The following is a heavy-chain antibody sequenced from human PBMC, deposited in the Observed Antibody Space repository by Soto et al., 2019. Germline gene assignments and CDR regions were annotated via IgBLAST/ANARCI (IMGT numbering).Heavy chain of an antibody. V-gene: IGHV1-69*04. D-gene: IGHD6-19*01. Sequence: ASVKVSCKASGGTFSSYTISWVRQAPGQGLEWMGRIIPILGIANYAQKFQGRVTITADKSTSTAYMELSSLRSEDTAVYYCARDPIAVAGTFDYWGQGTLVTVSS. CDR2: IIPILGIA. J-gene: IGHJ4*02. CDR1: GGTFSSYT. CDR3: ARDPIAVAGTFDY.